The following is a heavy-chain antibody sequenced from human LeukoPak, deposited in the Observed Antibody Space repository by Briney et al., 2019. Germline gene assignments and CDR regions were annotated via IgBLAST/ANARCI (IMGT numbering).Heavy chain of an antibody. V-gene: IGHV3-23*01. CDR1: GVTLSNYA. CDR3: AKDRTVGASYWYFDL. Sequence: GGSLRLSCVASGVTLSNYAMSWARQAPGKGLEWVSGISSSGSGGNTYYADSVKGRFTISRDSSRNTLFLHMNTLGAEDTAIYYCAKDRTVGASYWYFDLWGRGTLVTVSS. CDR2: ISSSGSGGNT. J-gene: IGHJ2*01. D-gene: IGHD1-26*01.